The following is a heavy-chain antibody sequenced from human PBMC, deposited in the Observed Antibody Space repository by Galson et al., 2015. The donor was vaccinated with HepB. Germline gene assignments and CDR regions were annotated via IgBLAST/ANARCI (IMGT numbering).Heavy chain of an antibody. V-gene: IGHV7-4-1*02. CDR1: GYIFNDYA. CDR3: ARSPQYGSGSHYNVWFDP. D-gene: IGHD3-10*01. CDR2: INTNTGSP. J-gene: IGHJ5*02. Sequence: SVKVSCKASGYIFNDYAMNWVRQAPGQGLEWMGWINTNTGSPTYAQGFTGRFVFSLDTSVSTAYLQINSLKADDTAVYYCARSPQYGSGSHYNVWFDPWGQGTLVIVSS.